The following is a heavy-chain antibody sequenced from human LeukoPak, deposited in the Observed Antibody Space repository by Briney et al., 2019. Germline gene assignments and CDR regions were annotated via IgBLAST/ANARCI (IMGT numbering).Heavy chain of an antibody. CDR1: GYTFTGYY. CDR3: ARTWGVRIEYYFDY. CDR2: INPNSGGT. Sequence: ASVKVSCKASGYTFTGYYMHWVRQAPGQGLEWMGWINPNSGGTNYAQKFQGRVTMTRDTSISTAYMELSRLRSDDTAVYYCARTWGVRIEYYFDYWGQGTLVTVSS. V-gene: IGHV1-2*02. J-gene: IGHJ4*02. D-gene: IGHD3-16*01.